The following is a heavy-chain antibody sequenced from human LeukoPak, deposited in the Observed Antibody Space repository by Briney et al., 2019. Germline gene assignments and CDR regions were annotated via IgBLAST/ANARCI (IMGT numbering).Heavy chain of an antibody. CDR2: INHSGST. CDR1: GGSFSGYY. J-gene: IGHJ5*02. CDR3: ARGPVREVVIDNWFDP. Sequence: SETLSLTCAVYGGSFSGYYWSWIRQPPGKGLEWIGEINHSGSTNYNPSLKSRVTISVDTSKNQFSLKLSSVTAADTAVYYCARGPVREVVIDNWFDPWGQGTLVTVSS. V-gene: IGHV4-34*01. D-gene: IGHD3-22*01.